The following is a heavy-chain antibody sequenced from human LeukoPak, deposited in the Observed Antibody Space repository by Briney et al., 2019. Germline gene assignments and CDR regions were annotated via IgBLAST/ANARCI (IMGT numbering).Heavy chain of an antibody. J-gene: IGHJ5*02. CDR1: GFAFNNYT. CDR2: ISSTGRYV. V-gene: IGHV3-21*01. CDR3: ARGTKDVVLGVPAGGWFDP. D-gene: IGHD2-8*02. Sequence: GGSLRLSCEASGFAFNNYTMNWVRQAPGKGLEWVSSISSTGRYVYYLNSVRGRFTISRDNAKSSVYLHMNSLRVEDTAIFYCARGTKDVVLGVPAGGWFDPWGQGTLITVSS.